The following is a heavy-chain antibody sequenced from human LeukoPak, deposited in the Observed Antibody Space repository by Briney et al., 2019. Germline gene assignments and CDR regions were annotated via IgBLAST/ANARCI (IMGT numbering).Heavy chain of an antibody. J-gene: IGHJ6*02. CDR1: GFTFSSYA. Sequence: PGRSLRLSCAASGFTFSSYAMHWVRQAPGKGLEWVAVISYDGSNKYYADSVKGRFTISRDNSKNTLYLQMNSLRAEDTAVYYCARDRGVDIVATGGMDVWGQGTTVTVSS. D-gene: IGHD5-12*01. CDR3: ARDRGVDIVATGGMDV. CDR2: ISYDGSNK. V-gene: IGHV3-30-3*01.